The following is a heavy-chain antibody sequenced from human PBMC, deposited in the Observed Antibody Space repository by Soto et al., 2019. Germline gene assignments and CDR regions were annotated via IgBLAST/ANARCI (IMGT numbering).Heavy chain of an antibody. CDR2: IYSGGST. V-gene: IGHV3-66*01. CDR3: ARNGIVDYGDYVEDNWFDP. CDR1: GFTVSSNY. Sequence: EVQLVESGGGLVQPGGSLRLSCAASGFTVSSNYMSWVRQAPGKGLERVSVIYSGGSTYYADSVKGRFTISRDNSKNTLYLQMNSLRAEDTAVYYCARNGIVDYGDYVEDNWFDPWGQGTLVTVSS. J-gene: IGHJ5*02. D-gene: IGHD4-17*01.